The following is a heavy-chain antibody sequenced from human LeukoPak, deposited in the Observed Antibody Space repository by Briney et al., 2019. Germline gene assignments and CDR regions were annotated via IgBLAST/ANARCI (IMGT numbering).Heavy chain of an antibody. D-gene: IGHD5-12*01. Sequence: SETLSLTCTVSGGSISSYYWSWIRQPAGRGLEWIGRIYTSGSTKYNPSLKSRVTMSVDTSKNQFSLKLSSVNAADTAVYYCARDNHSGETGYWGQGTLVTVSS. CDR3: ARDNHSGETGY. V-gene: IGHV4-4*07. CDR1: GGSISSYY. J-gene: IGHJ4*02. CDR2: IYTSGST.